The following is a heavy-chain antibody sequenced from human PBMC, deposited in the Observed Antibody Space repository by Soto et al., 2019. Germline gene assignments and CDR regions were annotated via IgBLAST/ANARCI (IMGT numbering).Heavy chain of an antibody. D-gene: IGHD3-9*01. CDR2: IVVGSGNT. V-gene: IGHV1-58*01. CDR3: AAFDPGPMGFDP. J-gene: IGHJ5*02. CDR1: GFTFSSSA. Sequence: ASVKVSCKASGFTFSSSAVQWVRQARGQRLEWIGKIVVGSGNTNYAQKFQERVTITRDMSTSTAYMELSSLRSEDTAFYYCAAFDPGPMGFDPWGQGTLVTLL.